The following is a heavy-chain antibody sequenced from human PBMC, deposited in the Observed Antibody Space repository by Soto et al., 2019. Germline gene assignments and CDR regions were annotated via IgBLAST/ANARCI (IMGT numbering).Heavy chain of an antibody. D-gene: IGHD6-6*01. CDR1: GYTFTSYD. J-gene: IGHJ4*02. V-gene: IGHV1-8*01. CDR3: AISVYRSPSKTDF. CDR2: MSPNSANT. Sequence: ASVKLSCKASGYTFTSYDINWVRQATGQGLEWLGWMSPNSANTGYAQKFQGRVTMTRNTSISTAYMELSSLRSEDTAVYYCAISVYRSPSKTDFWGQGPLGTLSS.